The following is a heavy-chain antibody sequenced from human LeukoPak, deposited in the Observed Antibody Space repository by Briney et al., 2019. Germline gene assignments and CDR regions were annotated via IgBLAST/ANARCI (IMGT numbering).Heavy chain of an antibody. CDR1: GFSLRTRVVG. Sequence: SGPTLVNPPQTLTLTCTFSGFSLRTRVVGAGWIRQPPGKALEWLSLIHWNDDKRYSPSLRSRLTITKDTSKNQVVFIMTNMDPVDTATYYCAHRPVAGKGYYFDYGGQGTLVTVSS. V-gene: IGHV2-5*01. CDR2: IHWNDDK. D-gene: IGHD6-19*01. CDR3: AHRPVAGKGYYFDY. J-gene: IGHJ4*02.